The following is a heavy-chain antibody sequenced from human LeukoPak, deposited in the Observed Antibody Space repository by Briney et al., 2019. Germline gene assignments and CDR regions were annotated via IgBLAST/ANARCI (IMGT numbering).Heavy chain of an antibody. V-gene: IGHV1-2*02. CDR1: GYTFTGYY. CDR2: INPKGGGT. CDR3: AAGRGYCGGGSCYGDDAFDI. Sequence: ASVKVSCKASGYTFTGYYMHWVRQAPGQGLEWMGWINPKGGGTNYAHKFQGRVTMTRDTSISTAYMELSRLRSDDTAVYYCAAGRGYCGGGSCYGDDAFDIWGQGTMVTVSS. J-gene: IGHJ3*02. D-gene: IGHD2-15*01.